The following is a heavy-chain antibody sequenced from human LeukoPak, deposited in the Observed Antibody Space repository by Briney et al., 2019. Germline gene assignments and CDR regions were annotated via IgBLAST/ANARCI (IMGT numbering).Heavy chain of an antibody. Sequence: GGSLRLSCAASGFTVSSNYMSWVRQAPGKGLEWVSSISSSSSYIYYADSVKGRFTISRDNAKNSLYLQMNSLRAEDTAVYYCARGTPLNAHNWFDPWGQGTLVTVSS. D-gene: IGHD1-1*01. CDR1: GFTVSSNY. J-gene: IGHJ5*02. CDR3: ARGTPLNAHNWFDP. CDR2: ISSSSSYI. V-gene: IGHV3-21*01.